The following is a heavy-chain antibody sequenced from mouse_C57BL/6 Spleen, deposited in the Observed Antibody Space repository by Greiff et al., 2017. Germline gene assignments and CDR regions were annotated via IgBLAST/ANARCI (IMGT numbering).Heavy chain of an antibody. CDR2: IDPSDSYT. V-gene: IGHV1-50*01. CDR1: GYTFTSYW. J-gene: IGHJ4*01. Sequence: QVQLQQPGAELVKPGASVKLSCKASGYTFTSYWMQWVKQRPGQGLEWIGEIDPSDSYTNYNQKFKGKATLTVDTSSSTAYMQLSSLTSEDSAVYYCARGVVHRYAMDHWGQGTSVTVSS. D-gene: IGHD1-1*01. CDR3: ARGVVHRYAMDH.